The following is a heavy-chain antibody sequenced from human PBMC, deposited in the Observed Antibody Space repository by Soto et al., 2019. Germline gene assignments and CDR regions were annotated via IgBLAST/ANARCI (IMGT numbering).Heavy chain of an antibody. CDR2: IIPIFGTA. D-gene: IGHD4-17*01. Sequence: ASVKVSCKASGGTFSSYAISWVRQAAGQGLEWMGGIIPIFGTANYAQKFQGRVTITADESTSTAYMELSSLRSEDTAVYYCARMMTTVTTGRWGYYYYGMDVWGQGTTVTVSS. CDR3: ARMMTTVTTGRWGYYYYGMDV. J-gene: IGHJ6*02. V-gene: IGHV1-69*13. CDR1: GGTFSSYA.